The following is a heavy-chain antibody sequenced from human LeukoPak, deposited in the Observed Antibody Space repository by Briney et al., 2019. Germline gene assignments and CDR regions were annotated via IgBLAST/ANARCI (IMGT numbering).Heavy chain of an antibody. Sequence: PVGSLRLSCAASGFTFNTYSMNWVRQAPGKGLEWVSSIGSGSKYIYYAVSVKGRFTISRDNAKNSLYLQMNSLRAEDTAVYYCARDRDYTDYLHNWFDPCGRGTLVTVSS. D-gene: IGHD4-11*01. CDR1: GFTFNTYS. CDR3: ARDRDYTDYLHNWFDP. CDR2: IGSGSKYI. J-gene: IGHJ5*02. V-gene: IGHV3-21*01.